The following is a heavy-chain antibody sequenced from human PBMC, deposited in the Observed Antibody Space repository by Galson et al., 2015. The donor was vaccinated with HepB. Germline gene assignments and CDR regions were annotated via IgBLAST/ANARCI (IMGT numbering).Heavy chain of an antibody. D-gene: IGHD6-19*01. V-gene: IGHV2-70*01. CDR2: IDWDGDK. CDR1: GFSLTSSGMC. J-gene: IGHJ4*02. Sequence: PALVKPTQTLTLTCTFSGFSLTSSGMCVSWIRQPPGKALEWLALIDWDGDKYYNTSLKSRLTISKDTSKNQVVLTMTNLDPADTATYYCARSAMYSSGWYPFDSWGQGTLVTVSS. CDR3: ARSAMYSSGWYPFDS.